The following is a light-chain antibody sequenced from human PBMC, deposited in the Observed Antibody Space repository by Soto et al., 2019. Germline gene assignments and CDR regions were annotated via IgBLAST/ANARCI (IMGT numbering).Light chain of an antibody. V-gene: IGLV2-14*01. Sequence: QSVLTQPASVSGSPGQSITICCTVASSDVGGNNYVSWYQQYPGKAPKLMVCDVSNRPSGVSNRFSGSKSGNTASLTISGLQAEDEADYYCSSFTGTSYVFGTGTRSPS. CDR2: DVS. J-gene: IGLJ1*01. CDR3: SSFTGTSYV. CDR1: SSDVGGNNY.